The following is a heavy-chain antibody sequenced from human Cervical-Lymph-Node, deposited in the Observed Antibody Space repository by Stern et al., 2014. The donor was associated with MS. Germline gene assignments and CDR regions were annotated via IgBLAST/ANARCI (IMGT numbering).Heavy chain of an antibody. D-gene: IGHD3-16*01. V-gene: IGHV4-31*03. CDR2: ISYIGST. CDR1: GSSISRFGYY. Sequence: LQLQESGPGLVKPSQTLSLTCTVSGSSISRFGYYWIWIRQHPGKGLVWIGYISYIGSTYYSPSLQSRFSISLDTSENRFSLNLSSVTAAYTSLYYCAGSDRLWGSFDYWGQGTLVTVSS. CDR3: AGSDRLWGSFDY. J-gene: IGHJ4*02.